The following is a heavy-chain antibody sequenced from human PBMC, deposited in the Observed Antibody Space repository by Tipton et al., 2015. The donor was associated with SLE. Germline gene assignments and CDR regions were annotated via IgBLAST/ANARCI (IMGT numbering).Heavy chain of an antibody. CDR1: GDSISNNNYY. CDR2: INYSGTT. CDR3: ATFFVEGDTIFGPGG. J-gene: IGHJ4*02. Sequence: TLSLTCTISGDSISNNNYYWGWIRQPPGEGLELIGNINYSGTTYYNPSLKTRVTISVDASKTQFSLRLTSVTAADTAVYYCATFFVEGDTIFGPGGWGRGTLVTVSS. V-gene: IGHV4-39*07. D-gene: IGHD3-3*01.